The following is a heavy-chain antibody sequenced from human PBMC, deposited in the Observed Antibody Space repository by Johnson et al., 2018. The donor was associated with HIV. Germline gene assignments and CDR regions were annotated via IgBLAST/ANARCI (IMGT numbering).Heavy chain of an antibody. CDR1: GFTFSDYY. Sequence: QVQLVESGGGVVQPGGSLRLSCAASGFTFSDYYMSWIRQAPGKGLEWVSYISSSGSTIYYADSVKGRFTISRDNSKNTLYLQMNSLRAEDTAVYYCAREGDGYNYDAFDIWGQGTMVTVSS. V-gene: IGHV3-11*04. D-gene: IGHD5-24*01. CDR3: AREGDGYNYDAFDI. J-gene: IGHJ3*02. CDR2: ISSSGSTI.